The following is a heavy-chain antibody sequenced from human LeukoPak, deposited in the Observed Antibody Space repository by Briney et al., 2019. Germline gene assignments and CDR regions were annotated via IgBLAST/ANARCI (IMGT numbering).Heavy chain of an antibody. Sequence: GGSLRLSCAASGFTFRSYAMRWVRQAPGKGLEWASAISGSGGSTYYADSVKGRFTISRDNSKNTLYLQMNSLRAEDTAVYYCAKASSIAARSDYWGQGTLVTVSS. J-gene: IGHJ4*02. D-gene: IGHD6-6*01. CDR3: AKASSIAARSDY. V-gene: IGHV3-23*01. CDR1: GFTFRSYA. CDR2: ISGSGGST.